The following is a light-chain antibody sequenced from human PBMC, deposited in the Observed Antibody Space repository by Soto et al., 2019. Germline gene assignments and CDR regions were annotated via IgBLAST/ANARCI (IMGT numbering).Light chain of an antibody. Sequence: EIVLTQSPGTLSLSPGERATLSCRASQTVSGYYLAWYQQKPGQAPSLLIYNTSIRAAGIPDRVSGSGSVTDFTVTISTLALEDFAVFYCPHYASSPLTFGPGTKVYIK. V-gene: IGKV3-20*01. CDR2: NTS. CDR3: PHYASSPLT. J-gene: IGKJ3*01. CDR1: QTVSGYY.